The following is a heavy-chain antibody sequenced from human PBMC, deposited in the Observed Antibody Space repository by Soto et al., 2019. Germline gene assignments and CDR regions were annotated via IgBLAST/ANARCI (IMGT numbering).Heavy chain of an antibody. CDR1: GGSISSSSYY. CDR2: IYYSGST. Sequence: SETLSLTCTVSGGSISSSSYYWGWIRQPPGKGLEWIGSIYYSGSTYYNPSLKSRVTISVDTSKNQFSLKLSSVTAADTAVYSCARQACSSTSCYYYYYYGMDVWGQGTTVTVSS. J-gene: IGHJ6*02. D-gene: IGHD2-2*01. CDR3: ARQACSSTSCYYYYYYGMDV. V-gene: IGHV4-39*01.